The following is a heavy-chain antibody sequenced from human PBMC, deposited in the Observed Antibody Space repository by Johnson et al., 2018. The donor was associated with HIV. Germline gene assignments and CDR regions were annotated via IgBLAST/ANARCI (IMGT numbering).Heavy chain of an antibody. Sequence: QVQLVESGGGLVKPGGSLRLSCAASGFTFSDYYMSWIRQAPGKGLEWVAVISYDGSNKYYADSVKGRFTISRDNSKNTLYLQMNSLRAEDTAVYYCAREPGSSSRLGAFDIWGQGTMVTVSS. CDR3: AREPGSSSRLGAFDI. D-gene: IGHD6-13*01. CDR1: GFTFSDYY. V-gene: IGHV3-30-3*01. J-gene: IGHJ3*02. CDR2: ISYDGSNK.